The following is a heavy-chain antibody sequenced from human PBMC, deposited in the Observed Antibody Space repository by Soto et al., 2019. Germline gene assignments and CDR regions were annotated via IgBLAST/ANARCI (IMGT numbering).Heavy chain of an antibody. Sequence: GESLKISCKGSGYSFTSYWIGWVRQMLGKGLEWMGIIYPGDSDTRYSPSFQGQVTSSADKSISTAYLQWSSLKASDTAMYYCARQRPMLRFLEWSHSNYYYYGMDVWGQGTTVTVSS. V-gene: IGHV5-51*01. J-gene: IGHJ6*02. CDR3: ARQRPMLRFLEWSHSNYYYYGMDV. D-gene: IGHD3-3*01. CDR2: IYPGDSDT. CDR1: GYSFTSYW.